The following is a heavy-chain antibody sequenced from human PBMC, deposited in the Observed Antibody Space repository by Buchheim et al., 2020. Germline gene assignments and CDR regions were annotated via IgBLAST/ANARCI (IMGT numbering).Heavy chain of an antibody. CDR1: GFTFSSYG. Sequence: QVQLVESGGGVVQPGRSLRLSCAASGFTFSSYGMHWVRQAPGKGLEWVAVISYDGSNKYYADSVKGRFTISRDNSKNTLYLQMNSLRAEDTAVYYCAKDLQASKYQLLLVDYYYYGMDVWGQGTT. CDR2: ISYDGSNK. D-gene: IGHD2-2*01. CDR3: AKDLQASKYQLLLVDYYYYGMDV. V-gene: IGHV3-30*18. J-gene: IGHJ6*02.